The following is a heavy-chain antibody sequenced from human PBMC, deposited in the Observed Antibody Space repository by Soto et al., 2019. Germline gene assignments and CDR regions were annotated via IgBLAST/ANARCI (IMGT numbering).Heavy chain of an antibody. CDR2: IYYSGST. D-gene: IGHD6-6*01. J-gene: IGHJ4*02. CDR1: GGSISSSSYY. CDR3: TRGLSSPSATGI. Sequence: SETLSLTCTVSGGSISSSSYYWGWIRQPPGKGLEWIGSIYYSGSTSYNPSLKSRVTISVDTPKNQFSLNLTSVTAADTAVYYCTRGLSSPSATGIWGQGTLVTVSS. V-gene: IGHV4-39*01.